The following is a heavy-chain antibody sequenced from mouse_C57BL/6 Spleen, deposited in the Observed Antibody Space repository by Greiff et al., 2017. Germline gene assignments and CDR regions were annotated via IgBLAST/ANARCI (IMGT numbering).Heavy chain of an antibody. CDR2: IHPNSGST. CDR1: GYTFTSYW. CDR3: ARGYSNPDY. Sequence: VQLQQPGAELVKPGASVKLSCKASGYTFTSYWMHWVKQRPGQGLEWIGMIHPNSGSTNYNEKFKRKATLTVDKSSSTAYMQLSSLTSEDSAVYYCARGYSNPDYWGQGTTLTVSS. D-gene: IGHD2-5*01. V-gene: IGHV1-64*01. J-gene: IGHJ2*01.